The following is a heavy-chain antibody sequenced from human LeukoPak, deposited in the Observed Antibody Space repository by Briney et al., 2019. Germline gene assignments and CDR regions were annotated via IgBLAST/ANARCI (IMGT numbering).Heavy chain of an antibody. CDR2: ISSSSSYI. V-gene: IGHV3-21*01. D-gene: IGHD3-22*01. J-gene: IGHJ3*02. CDR3: AVNYDSSGYYPDAFDI. Sequence: GGSLRLSCAASGFTVSSNYMSWVRQAPGKGLEWVSSISSSSSYIYYADSVKGRFTISRDNAKNSLYLQMNSLRAEDTAVYYCAVNYDSSGYYPDAFDIWGQGTMVTVSS. CDR1: GFTVSSNY.